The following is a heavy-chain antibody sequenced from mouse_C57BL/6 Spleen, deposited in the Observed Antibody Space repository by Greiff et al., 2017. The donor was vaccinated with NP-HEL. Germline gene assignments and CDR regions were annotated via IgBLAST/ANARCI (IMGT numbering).Heavy chain of an antibody. CDR1: GYTFTDYY. Sequence: VMLVESGAELVRPGASVKLSCKASGYTFTDYYINWVKQRPGQGLEWIARIYPGSGNTYYNEKFKGKATLTAEKSSSTAYMQLSSLTSEDSAVYFCARSYYDYLDYWGQGTTLTVSS. V-gene: IGHV1-76*01. D-gene: IGHD2-4*01. CDR3: ARSYYDYLDY. J-gene: IGHJ2*01. CDR2: IYPGSGNT.